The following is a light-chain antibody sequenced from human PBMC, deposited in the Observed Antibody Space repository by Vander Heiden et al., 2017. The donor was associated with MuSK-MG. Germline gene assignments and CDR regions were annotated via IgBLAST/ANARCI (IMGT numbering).Light chain of an antibody. J-gene: IGKJ4*01. CDR2: AAS. CDR3: RQVDNYPLT. V-gene: IGKV1-6*01. CDR1: QGIRND. Sequence: AIQLTQSPSSLSASVGERITIACRANQGIRNDVSWYQQKPGKAPKLLISAASTLQSGGPSRFSGSGSGADFTLTISSLQPEDFATYYCRQVDNYPLTFGGGTKVGMK.